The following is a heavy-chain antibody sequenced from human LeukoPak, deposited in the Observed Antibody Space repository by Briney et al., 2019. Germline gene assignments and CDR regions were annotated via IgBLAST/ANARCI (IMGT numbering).Heavy chain of an antibody. CDR1: GGTFSSYA. J-gene: IGHJ4*02. Sequence: ASVKVSCKASGGTFSSYAISWVRQAPGQGLEWMGGISAYNGNTNYAQKLQGRVTMTTDTSTSTAYMELRSLRSDDTAVYYCARWDTAMAMGDYWGQGTLVTVSS. V-gene: IGHV1-18*01. D-gene: IGHD5-18*01. CDR3: ARWDTAMAMGDY. CDR2: ISAYNGNT.